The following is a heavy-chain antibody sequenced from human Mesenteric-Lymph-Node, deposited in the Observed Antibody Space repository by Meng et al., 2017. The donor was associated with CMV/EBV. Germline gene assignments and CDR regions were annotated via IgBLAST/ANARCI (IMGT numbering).Heavy chain of an antibody. CDR1: FTGFY. V-gene: IGHV1-2*02. CDR2: TNPSSGGT. J-gene: IGHJ4*02. CDR3: ARDLPYYYDSSGYYYPLDY. Sequence: FTGFYMHWVRHASRRQPEWMRCTNPSSGGTNYAQKFQGRVTMTRDTSISTAYMELSRLRSDDTAVYYCARDLPYYYDSSGYYYPLDYWGQGTLVTVSS. D-gene: IGHD3-22*01.